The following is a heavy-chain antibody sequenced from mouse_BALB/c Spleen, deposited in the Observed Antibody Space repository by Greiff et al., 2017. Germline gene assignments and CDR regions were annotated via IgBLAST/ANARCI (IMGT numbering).Heavy chain of an antibody. V-gene: IGHV1-7*01. J-gene: IGHJ2*01. CDR3: ARGSYYYGSSRFDY. CDR2: INPSTGYT. D-gene: IGHD1-1*01. CDR1: GYTFTSYW. Sequence: GQLQQSGAELAKPGASVKMSCKASGYTFTSYWMHWVKQRPGQGLEWIGYINPSTGYTEYNQKFKDKATLTADKSSSTAYMQLSSLTSEDSAVYYCARGSYYYGSSRFDYWGQGTTLTVSS.